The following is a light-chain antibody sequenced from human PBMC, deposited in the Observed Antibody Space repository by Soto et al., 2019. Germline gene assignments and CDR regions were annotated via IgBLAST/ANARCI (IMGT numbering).Light chain of an antibody. CDR2: GAS. V-gene: IGKV3-15*01. J-gene: IGKJ1*01. Sequence: EIVMTQSPATLSVSPGERATLSFRASQSVSSNLAWYQQKPGQAPRLLIYGASTRATGVPARFSGSGSGTEFTLTISSLQSEDFAVYYCQQYNNWPPSWTFGQGTKVDI. CDR1: QSVSSN. CDR3: QQYNNWPPSWT.